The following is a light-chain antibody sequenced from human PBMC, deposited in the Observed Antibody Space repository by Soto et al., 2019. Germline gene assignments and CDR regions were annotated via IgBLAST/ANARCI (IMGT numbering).Light chain of an antibody. CDR1: QSISSW. CDR3: QQYNSYSPT. CDR2: DAS. J-gene: IGKJ1*01. V-gene: IGKV1-5*01. Sequence: DIQMTQSPSTLSASVGDRVTITCRASQSISSWLAWYQQKPGKAPMLLIYDASSLERGVPSRFSGSGSGTEFTLTISSLQPDDFATYYCQQYNSYSPTFGQGTNVEIK.